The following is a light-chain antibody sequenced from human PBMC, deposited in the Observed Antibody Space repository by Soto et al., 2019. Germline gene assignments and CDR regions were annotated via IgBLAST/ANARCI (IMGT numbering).Light chain of an antibody. CDR2: AAS. CDR3: QQYNNWPPIT. J-gene: IGKJ5*01. CDR1: QSISIT. Sequence: IVMTQSPATLSVSPGERATLSCRASQSISITVAWYQQKPGQAPRLLIYAASTRATGIPARFSGSGSGTEFTLTISSLESEDFAVYYCQQYNNWPPITVGQGTRLESK. V-gene: IGKV3-15*01.